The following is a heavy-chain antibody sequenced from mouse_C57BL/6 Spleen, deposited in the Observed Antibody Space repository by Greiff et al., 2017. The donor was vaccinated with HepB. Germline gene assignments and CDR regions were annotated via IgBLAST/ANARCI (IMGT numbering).Heavy chain of an antibody. CDR2: IYPGDGDT. V-gene: IGHV1-82*01. Sequence: VQLQQSGPELVKPGASVKISCKASGYAFSSSWMNWVKQRPGKGLEWIGRIYPGDGDTNYNGKFKGKATLTADKSSSTAYMQLSSLTSEESAVYVCERGANWDNAMDYWGQGTSVTVSS. CDR3: ERGANWDNAMDY. D-gene: IGHD4-1*01. CDR1: GYAFSSSW. J-gene: IGHJ4*01.